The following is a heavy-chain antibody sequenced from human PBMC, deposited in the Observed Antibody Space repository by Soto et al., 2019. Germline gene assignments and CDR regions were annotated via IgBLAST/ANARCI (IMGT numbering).Heavy chain of an antibody. CDR3: AMGYSYAPFDP. V-gene: IGHV3-23*01. CDR1: AFTFSSYA. Sequence: PGGSLRLSCAASAFTFSSYAMSRVRQAPGKGLEWVSAISGSGDSTYYADSVKGRFTISRDNSKNTLYLQMNSLRAEDTAIYYCAMGYSYAPFDPWGQGTLVTVSS. CDR2: ISGSGDST. D-gene: IGHD5-18*01. J-gene: IGHJ5*02.